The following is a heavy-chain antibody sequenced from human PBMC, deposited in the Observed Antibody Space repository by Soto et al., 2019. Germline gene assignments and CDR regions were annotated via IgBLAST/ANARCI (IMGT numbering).Heavy chain of an antibody. CDR1: GGSIRDYL. CDR2: ISSSGTV. D-gene: IGHD1-7*01. Sequence: PSETLSLTCSVSGGSIRDYLWTWIRQSPGRGLEWIGYISSSGTVKYNSSLKSRVTISLDRSRNQFSLKLSSVTAADTAVYFCARDRKLELPGNYYYYGMDVWGQGTTVTVSS. CDR3: ARDRKLELPGNYYYYGMDV. V-gene: IGHV4-59*01. J-gene: IGHJ6*02.